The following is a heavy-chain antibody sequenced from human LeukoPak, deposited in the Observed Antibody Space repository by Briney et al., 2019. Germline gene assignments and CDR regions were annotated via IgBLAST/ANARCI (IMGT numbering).Heavy chain of an antibody. CDR3: ASPATVVESDAFDI. CDR2: ISSSGSTI. CDR1: GFSFSSYW. Sequence: GGSLRLSCAASGFSFSSYWMTWVRQAPGKGLEWVSYISSSGSTIYYADSVKGRFTISRDNAKNSLYLQMNSLRAEDTAVYYCASPATVVESDAFDIWGQGTMVTVSS. D-gene: IGHD4-23*01. J-gene: IGHJ3*02. V-gene: IGHV3-48*03.